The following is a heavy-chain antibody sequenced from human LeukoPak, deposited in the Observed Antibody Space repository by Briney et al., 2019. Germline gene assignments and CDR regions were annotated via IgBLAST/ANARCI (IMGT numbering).Heavy chain of an antibody. V-gene: IGHV1-18*01. D-gene: IGHD4-17*01. CDR1: GYTFTSCG. CDR3: ARDGDYYGDSGIDY. Sequence: ASVKVSCKASGYTFTSCGISWVRQAPGQGLEWMGWISAYNGNTNYAQKLQGRVTMTTDTSTSTAYMELRSLRSDDTAVYYCARDGDYYGDSGIDYWGQGTLVTVSS. J-gene: IGHJ4*02. CDR2: ISAYNGNT.